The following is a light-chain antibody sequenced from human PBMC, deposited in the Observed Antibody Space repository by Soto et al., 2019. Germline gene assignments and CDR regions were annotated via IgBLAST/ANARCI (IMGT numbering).Light chain of an antibody. Sequence: EDVLTQSPGTLSLSPGERATLSCRASQSVSNNYLAWYQQKPGQAPRLLIYAASSRATGIPDRFSGSGSGTEFTLTISSLQSEDFAAYYCQQYNNWPPYTFGQGTKVAIK. CDR2: AAS. V-gene: IGKV3-20*01. CDR1: QSVSNNY. CDR3: QQYNNWPPYT. J-gene: IGKJ2*01.